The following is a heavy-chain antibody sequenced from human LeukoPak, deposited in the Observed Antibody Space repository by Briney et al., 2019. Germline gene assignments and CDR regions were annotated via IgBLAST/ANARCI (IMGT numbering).Heavy chain of an antibody. J-gene: IGHJ5*02. D-gene: IGHD6-19*01. Sequence: SETLSLTCTVSGGSISTYYWSWIRQPPGKGLEWIGYINFSGSTNYNPSLKSRVTISVDTSKNQFSLSLSSVTAADTALYYCARFEVVAGSFWFDPWGQGTLVTVSS. CDR2: INFSGST. CDR3: ARFEVVAGSFWFDP. CDR1: GGSISTYY. V-gene: IGHV4-59*01.